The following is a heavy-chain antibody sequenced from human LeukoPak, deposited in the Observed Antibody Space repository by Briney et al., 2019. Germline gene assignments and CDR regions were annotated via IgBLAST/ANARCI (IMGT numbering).Heavy chain of an antibody. Sequence: ASVKVSCKASGYTFTDYYMYWVRQAPGQGLEWMGWINPNSGGTNYAQKFQGRVTMTRDTSISTAYMDLSRLRSDDTAVYYCARGRFVVVPAATQFDPWGQGTLVTVSS. V-gene: IGHV1-2*02. J-gene: IGHJ5*02. CDR2: INPNSGGT. D-gene: IGHD2-2*01. CDR1: GYTFTDYY. CDR3: ARGRFVVVPAATQFDP.